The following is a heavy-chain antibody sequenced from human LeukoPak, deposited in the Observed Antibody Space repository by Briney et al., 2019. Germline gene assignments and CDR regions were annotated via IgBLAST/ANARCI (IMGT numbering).Heavy chain of an antibody. CDR1: GGSFSGYY. J-gene: IGHJ4*02. V-gene: IGHV4-34*01. Sequence: SETLSLTCAVYGGSFSGYYWSWIRQPPGKGLEWIGEINHSGSTNYNPSLKSRVTISVDTSKNQFSLKLSSVTAADTAVYYCARVVYDFWSGYFSYFDYWGQGTLVTVSS. CDR3: ARVVYDFWSGYFSYFDY. CDR2: INHSGST. D-gene: IGHD3-3*01.